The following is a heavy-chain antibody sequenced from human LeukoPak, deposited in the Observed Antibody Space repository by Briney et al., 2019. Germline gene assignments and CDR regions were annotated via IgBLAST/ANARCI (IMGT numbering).Heavy chain of an antibody. Sequence: PGGSLRLSCAASGFTFSDYYMSWIRQAPGKGLEWVSYISSSGSTIYYADSVKGRFTISRDNAKDSLYLQMNSLRAEDTVVYYCARNPLKAARPPSYRGQGTLVTGSS. CDR1: GFTFSDYY. CDR3: ARNPLKAARPPSY. CDR2: ISSSGSTI. V-gene: IGHV3-11*01. D-gene: IGHD6-6*01. J-gene: IGHJ4*02.